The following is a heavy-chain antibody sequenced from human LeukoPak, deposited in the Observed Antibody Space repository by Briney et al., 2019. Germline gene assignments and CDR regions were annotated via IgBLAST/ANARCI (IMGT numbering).Heavy chain of an antibody. Sequence: GGSLRLSCAASGFIFSSYTINWVRQAPGKGLEWVSSISSSSSYIYYGDSVKGRFTISRDNAKNSLFLQMDSLRAEDTAVYYCAREGVDAFDMWGQGTMVTVSS. J-gene: IGHJ3*02. CDR3: AREGVDAFDM. CDR1: GFIFSSYT. CDR2: ISSSSSYI. D-gene: IGHD3-10*01. V-gene: IGHV3-21*01.